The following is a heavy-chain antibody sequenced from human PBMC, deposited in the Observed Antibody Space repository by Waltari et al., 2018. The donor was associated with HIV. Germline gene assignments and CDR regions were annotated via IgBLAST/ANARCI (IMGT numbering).Heavy chain of an antibody. V-gene: IGHV3-48*03. Sequence: EVPLVESGGGAVQPGGYLRLSCVASRFPFSNYEMTWVRQAPGKDLELISYISGSGSTIYYSDSVKGRFTISRDNAKNSLYLRMNYLTAEDTAIYYCARDGHHGVTKRGNAFDLWGQGTMVTVSP. CDR3: ARDGHHGVTKRGNAFDL. D-gene: IGHD2-21*02. CDR1: RFPFSNYE. J-gene: IGHJ3*01. CDR2: ISGSGSTI.